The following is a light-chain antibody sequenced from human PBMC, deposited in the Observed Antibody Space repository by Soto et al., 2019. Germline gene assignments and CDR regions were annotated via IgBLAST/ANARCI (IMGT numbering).Light chain of an antibody. CDR2: DAT. Sequence: DIQVTQFPSTLSASVGDRVTLTCRASQIIANWLAWYQQRPGKAPTLVIFDATKLQTGVPARFSASVSGAEFTLTISSLQPEDFATYYCLQYNTFPHAFGPGTRLEIQ. CDR1: QIIANW. CDR3: LQYNTFPHA. V-gene: IGKV1-5*01. J-gene: IGKJ2*01.